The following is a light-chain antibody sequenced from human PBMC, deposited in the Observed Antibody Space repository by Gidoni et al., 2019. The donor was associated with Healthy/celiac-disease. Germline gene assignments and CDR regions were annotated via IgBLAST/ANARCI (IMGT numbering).Light chain of an antibody. CDR3: ATWDDSLNGYV. CDR2: RSD. CDR1: SSNIGGNY. J-gene: IGLJ1*01. Sequence: QSVLTQPPSASGTPVQRVTISCSGSSSNIGGNYVYWYQHLPGTAPKLLIYRSDQRPSGVPHRFSGSKSGTSASLAISGLRSEDEADYYCATWDDSLNGYVFGTGTKVTVL. V-gene: IGLV1-47*01.